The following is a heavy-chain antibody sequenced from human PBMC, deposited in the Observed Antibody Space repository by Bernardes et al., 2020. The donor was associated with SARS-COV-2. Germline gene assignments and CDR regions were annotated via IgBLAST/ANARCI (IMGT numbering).Heavy chain of an antibody. CDR2: VFYTGIA. V-gene: IGHV4-59*01. CDR3: ARVLSARARTFDP. J-gene: IGHJ5*02. Sequence: SETLSLTCTVSGVSFGSYYWTWIRQSPGKGLQWIGNVFYTGIANYNPSLRSRVTISVDASRKQFSLRLTSVTAADTAVYYCARVLSARARTFDPWGQGTLVNVSS. D-gene: IGHD6-13*01. CDR1: GVSFGSYY.